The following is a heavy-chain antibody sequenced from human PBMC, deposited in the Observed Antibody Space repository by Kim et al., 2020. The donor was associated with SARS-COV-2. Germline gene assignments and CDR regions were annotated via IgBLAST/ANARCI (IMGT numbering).Heavy chain of an antibody. CDR1: GGSISSYY. CDR3: ATAPGIAVAGTSNYYYYGMDV. CDR2: IYYSGST. Sequence: SETLSLTCTVSGGSISSYYWSWIRQPPGKGLEWIGYIYYSGSTNYNPSLKSRVTISVDTSKNQSSLKLSSVTAADTAVYYCATAPGIAVAGTSNYYYYGMDVWGQGTTVTVSS. J-gene: IGHJ6*02. V-gene: IGHV4-59*01. D-gene: IGHD6-19*01.